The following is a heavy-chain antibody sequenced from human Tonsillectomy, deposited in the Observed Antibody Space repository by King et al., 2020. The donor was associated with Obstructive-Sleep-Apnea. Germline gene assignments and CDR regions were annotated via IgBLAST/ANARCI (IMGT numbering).Heavy chain of an antibody. D-gene: IGHD2-21*02. J-gene: IGHJ1*01. Sequence: EVQLVESGGGLVHPGGSLRLSCAASGFTFSSYDMHWVRQATGKGLEWVSAIGTAGDTYYPGSVKGRFTISRENAKNSLYLQMNSLRAGDTAVYYCARGPYCGGDCVAEYFQHWGQGTLVTVSS. CDR2: IGTAGDT. CDR1: GFTFSSYD. CDR3: ARGPYCGGDCVAEYFQH. V-gene: IGHV3-13*01.